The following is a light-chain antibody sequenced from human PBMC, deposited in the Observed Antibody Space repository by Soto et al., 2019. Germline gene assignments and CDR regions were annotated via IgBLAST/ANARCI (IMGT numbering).Light chain of an antibody. CDR3: QHYNSYSEA. CDR2: KAS. V-gene: IGKV1-5*03. Sequence: DIQMTQAPSTLTGSVGDRFTIPCRAGQTISSWLAWYQQKPGKAPKLLIYKASTLKSGVPSRFSGSGSGTEFTLTISSLQPDDFATYYCQHYNSYSEAFGQGTKVDI. J-gene: IGKJ1*01. CDR1: QTISSW.